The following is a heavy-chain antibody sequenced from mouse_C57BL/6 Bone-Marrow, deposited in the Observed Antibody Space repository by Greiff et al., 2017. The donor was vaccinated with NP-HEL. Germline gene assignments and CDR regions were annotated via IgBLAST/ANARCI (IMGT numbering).Heavy chain of an antibody. V-gene: IGHV1-82*01. Sequence: VQLQQSGPELVKPGASVKISCKASGYAFSSSWMNWVKQRPGKGLEWIGRIYPGDGDTNYNGKFKGKATLTADKSYSTAYMQLSTLTSEDSAVYFCARSTGFAYGGQGTLFTVSA. J-gene: IGHJ3*01. D-gene: IGHD1-1*01. CDR2: IYPGDGDT. CDR3: ARSTGFAY. CDR1: GYAFSSSW.